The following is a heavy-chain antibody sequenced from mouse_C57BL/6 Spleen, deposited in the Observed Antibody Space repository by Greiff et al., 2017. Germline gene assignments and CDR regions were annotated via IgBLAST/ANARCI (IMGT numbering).Heavy chain of an antibody. CDR3: ARHGDYDAMDY. V-gene: IGHV5-9*01. J-gene: IGHJ4*01. D-gene: IGHD1-1*02. CDR2: ISGGGGNT. CDR1: GFTFSSYT. Sequence: EVQGVESGGGLVKPGGSLKLSCAASGFTFSSYTMSWVSQTPEKRLEWVATISGGGGNTYYPDSVKGRFTISRDNAKNTLYLHMSSLRSEDTALYYCARHGDYDAMDYWGQGTSVTVSS.